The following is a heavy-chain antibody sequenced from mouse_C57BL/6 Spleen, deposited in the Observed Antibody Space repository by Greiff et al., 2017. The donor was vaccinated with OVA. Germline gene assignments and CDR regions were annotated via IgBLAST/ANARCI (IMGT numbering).Heavy chain of an antibody. D-gene: IGHD1-1*01. CDR1: GYTFTSYW. CDR3: ARNYGSSYYFDY. CDR2: IYPGSGST. J-gene: IGHJ2*01. Sequence: QVQLQQPGAELVKPGASVKMSCKASGYTFTSYWITWVKQRPGQGLEWIGDIYPGSGSTNYNEKFKSKATLTVDTSSSTAYMPLSSLTSEDSAVYYCARNYGSSYYFDYWGQGTTLTVSS. V-gene: IGHV1-55*01.